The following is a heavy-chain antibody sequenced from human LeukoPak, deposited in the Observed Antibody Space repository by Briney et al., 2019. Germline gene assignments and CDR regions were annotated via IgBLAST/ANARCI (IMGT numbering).Heavy chain of an antibody. D-gene: IGHD3-9*01. CDR3: ARQFILTGYYSYCYYYGMDV. J-gene: IGHJ6*02. Sequence: PSETLSLTCTVSGGSISSGSYYWSWIRQPAGKGLEWIGRIYTSGSTNYNPSLKSRVTISVDTSKNQFSLKLSSVTAADTAVYYCARQFILTGYYSYCYYYGMDVWGQGTTVTVSS. V-gene: IGHV4-61*02. CDR2: IYTSGST. CDR1: GGSISSGSYY.